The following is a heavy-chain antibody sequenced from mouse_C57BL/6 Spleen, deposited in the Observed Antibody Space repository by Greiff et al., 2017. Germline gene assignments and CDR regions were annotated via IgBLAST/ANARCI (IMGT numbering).Heavy chain of an antibody. Sequence: VQLKESGGGLVKPGGSLKLSCAASGFTFSSYAMSWVRQTPEKRLEWVATISDGGSYTYYPDNVKGRFTISRDNAKNNLYLQMSHLKSEDTAMYYCARGDYCFDYWGQGTTLTVSS. CDR1: GFTFSSYA. CDR2: ISDGGSYT. CDR3: ARGDYCFDY. V-gene: IGHV5-4*01. J-gene: IGHJ2*01.